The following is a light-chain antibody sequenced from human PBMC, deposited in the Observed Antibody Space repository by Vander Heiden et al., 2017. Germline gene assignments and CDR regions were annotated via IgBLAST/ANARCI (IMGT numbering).Light chain of an antibody. Sequence: DVVLTQSPVSLPVTLGQAASIHRRPGQTLEYSDGNTYLGWSKERPGQSPRRRIYKVSDRESGVPDRFSGSESGTDFTLKISRVEVEDVGVYYCMQGTHWPYTFGQGTKLEIK. V-gene: IGKV2-30*01. CDR3: MQGTHWPYT. J-gene: IGKJ2*01. CDR2: KVS. CDR1: QTLEYSDGNTY.